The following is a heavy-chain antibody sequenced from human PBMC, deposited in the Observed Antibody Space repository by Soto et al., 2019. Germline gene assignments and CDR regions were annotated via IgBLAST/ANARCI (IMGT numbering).Heavy chain of an antibody. Sequence: ASETLSLTCTVSGGSISIGGYYWSWIRQHPGKGLEWIGYIYYSGSTYYNPSLKSRVTISVDTSKNQFSLKLSSVTAADTAVYYCARVRRYDILTGSRWFDPWGQGTLVTVSS. CDR2: IYYSGST. V-gene: IGHV4-31*03. CDR3: ARVRRYDILTGSRWFDP. D-gene: IGHD3-9*01. CDR1: GGSISIGGYY. J-gene: IGHJ5*02.